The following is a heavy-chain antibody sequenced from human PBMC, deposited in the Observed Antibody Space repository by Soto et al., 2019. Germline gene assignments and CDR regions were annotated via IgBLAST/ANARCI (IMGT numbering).Heavy chain of an antibody. V-gene: IGHV4-30-2*01. Sequence: PSETLSLTCTVSGASIISGDYSWSWIRQPPGKGLEWIAYLYHTGSTYYNPSLKSRVTMSADRSKNQFSLKLSSVTAADTAVYYCARHPRHFLFDSWGQGTLVTVSS. D-gene: IGHD6-6*01. CDR1: GASIISGDYS. CDR3: ARHPRHFLFDS. CDR2: LYHTGST. J-gene: IGHJ5*01.